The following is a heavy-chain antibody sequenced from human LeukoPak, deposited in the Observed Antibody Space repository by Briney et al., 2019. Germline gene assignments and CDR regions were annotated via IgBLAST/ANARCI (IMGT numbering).Heavy chain of an antibody. Sequence: KTSQTLSLTCAISGDSVSSNSAAWNWIRQSPSRGLEWLGRTYYRSTWYNDYAVSVQSRRSINPDTSKNQFSLQLNSVTPEDTAVYYCARARLHHNYGSGTNFDYWGQGTLVTVSS. D-gene: IGHD3-10*01. CDR2: TYYRSTWYN. J-gene: IGHJ4*02. CDR1: GDSVSSNSAA. V-gene: IGHV6-1*01. CDR3: ARARLHHNYGSGTNFDY.